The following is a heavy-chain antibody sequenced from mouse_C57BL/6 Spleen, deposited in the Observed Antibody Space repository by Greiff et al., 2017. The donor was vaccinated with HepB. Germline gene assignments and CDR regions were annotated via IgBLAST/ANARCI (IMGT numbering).Heavy chain of an antibody. Sequence: QVQLQQPGAELVMPGASVKLSCKASGYTFTSYWMHWVKQRPGQGLEWIGEIDPSDSYTNYNQKFKGKSTLTVDKSSSTAYMQLSSLTSEDSAVYYCARAGDGYYSYAMDYWGQGTSVTVSS. J-gene: IGHJ4*01. CDR3: ARAGDGYYSYAMDY. CDR1: GYTFTSYW. D-gene: IGHD2-3*01. V-gene: IGHV1-69*01. CDR2: IDPSDSYT.